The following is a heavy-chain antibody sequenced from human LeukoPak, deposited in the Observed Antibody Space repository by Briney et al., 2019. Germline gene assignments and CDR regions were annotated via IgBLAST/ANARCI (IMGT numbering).Heavy chain of an antibody. CDR2: ISSSSSTI. Sequence: GGSLRLSCAASGFTFSSYSMNWVRQAPGKGLEWVSYISSSSSTIYYADSVKGRFTISRDNAKNSLYLQMNSLRAEDTAVYYCARDQDDPLRYFDWLGEYYFDYWGQGTLVTVSS. J-gene: IGHJ4*02. CDR3: ARDQDDPLRYFDWLGEYYFDY. D-gene: IGHD3-9*01. CDR1: GFTFSSYS. V-gene: IGHV3-48*01.